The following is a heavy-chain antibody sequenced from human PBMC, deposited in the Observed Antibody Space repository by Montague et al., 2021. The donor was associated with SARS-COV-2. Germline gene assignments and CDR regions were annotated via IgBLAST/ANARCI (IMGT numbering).Heavy chain of an antibody. D-gene: IGHD6-13*01. CDR2: XDWDDDK. J-gene: IGHJ4*02. Sequence: PALVKPTQTLTLTCTFSGFSLSTSGMCVSWIRQPPGKAPEWLALXDWDDDKYYSTSLKTRLTISKDTSKNQVVLTMTNMDPVDTATYYCARIFDSSWPTFDYWGQGTLVTVSS. CDR3: ARIFDSSWPTFDY. V-gene: IGHV2-70*01. CDR1: GFSLSTSGMC.